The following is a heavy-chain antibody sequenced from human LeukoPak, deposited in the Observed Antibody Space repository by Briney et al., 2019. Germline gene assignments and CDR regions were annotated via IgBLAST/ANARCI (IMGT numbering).Heavy chain of an antibody. V-gene: IGHV3-7*01. Sequence: GGSLRLSCAASGFTFSTYWMTWVRQAPGKGLEWVANIKQDGSETYYVDSVKGRFTISRDNAKNSLYLQMNSLRTEDTAVYSCARLNYYTNKGPDAFDIWGQGTMVTVSS. CDR2: IKQDGSET. D-gene: IGHD3-10*01. CDR3: ARLNYYTNKGPDAFDI. J-gene: IGHJ3*02. CDR1: GFTFSTYW.